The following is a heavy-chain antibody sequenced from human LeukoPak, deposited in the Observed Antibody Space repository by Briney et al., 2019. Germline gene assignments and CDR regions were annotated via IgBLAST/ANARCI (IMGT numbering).Heavy chain of an antibody. CDR1: GDSVSNNNVA. D-gene: IGHD1-1*01. CDR2: TYYKSKWSN. J-gene: IGHJ5*02. CDR3: ARYSWNDVRWFGP. Sequence: SQTLSLTCAISGDSVSNNNVAWNWIRQSPSGGLEWLGRTYYKSKWSNDYAEFVKGRITINPDTAKNHFSLQLSSVTPEDTAVYYCARYSWNDVRWFGPWGQGTLVTVSS. V-gene: IGHV6-1*01.